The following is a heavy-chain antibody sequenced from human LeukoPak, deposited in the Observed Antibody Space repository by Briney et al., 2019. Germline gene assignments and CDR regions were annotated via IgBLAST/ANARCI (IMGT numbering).Heavy chain of an antibody. V-gene: IGHV5-51*01. Sequence: GESLKISCKASGYRVMDYWIGWVRQTPGKGLEWMGIFYFDDSDTRYSPPFDGQVIISGDKSTATACLQWSSLKTSDTAIYYCGKSTLGGSLHSYDYWGQGTRVTVSS. CDR2: FYFDDSDT. CDR1: GYRVMDYW. J-gene: IGHJ4*02. D-gene: IGHD4-23*01. CDR3: GKSTLGGSLHSYDY.